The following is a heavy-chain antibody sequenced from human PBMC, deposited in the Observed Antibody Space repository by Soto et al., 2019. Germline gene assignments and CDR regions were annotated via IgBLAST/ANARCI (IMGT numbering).Heavy chain of an antibody. J-gene: IGHJ4*02. CDR1: GDSISDTSYF. V-gene: IGHV4-39*01. D-gene: IGHD3-10*01. Sequence: QLQLQESGPGLVKPSETLSLTCTVSGDSISDTSYFWGWIRQTPGKGLVWIGSVFFSGSAYYNSSPTSRVTIPVNPCTIPCSVTLISVPTAVSAVYTCARLKSTHATGNYRAGFFDYCGPGTLVTGSS. CDR3: ARLKSTHATGNYRAGFFDY. CDR2: VFFSGSA.